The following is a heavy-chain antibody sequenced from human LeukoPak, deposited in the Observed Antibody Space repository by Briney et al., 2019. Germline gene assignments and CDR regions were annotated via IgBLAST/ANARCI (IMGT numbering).Heavy chain of an antibody. J-gene: IGHJ4*02. CDR1: GFTFSSYA. V-gene: IGHV3-23*01. CDR2: ISGSGGSS. Sequence: GGSLRRSCAASGFTFSSYAMRWVRQAPGKGLEWVSAISGSGGSSYYADSGKGRFTISRDNSKNTLYLQMNSLRAEDTAVYYCAKDPDSSSIDYWGQGTLVTVSS. D-gene: IGHD6-13*01. CDR3: AKDPDSSSIDY.